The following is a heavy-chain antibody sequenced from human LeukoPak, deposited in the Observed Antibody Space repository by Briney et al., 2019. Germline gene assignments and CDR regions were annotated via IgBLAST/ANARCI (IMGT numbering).Heavy chain of an antibody. V-gene: IGHV4-59*08. D-gene: IGHD6-19*01. CDR3: ASRGSGWYFDL. CDR2: IYYSGST. CDR1: GGSISSYY. J-gene: IGHJ2*01. Sequence: SETLSLTCTVSGGSISSYYWNWIRQPPGKGLESIGYIYYSGSTNYNPSLKSRVTISVDTSKNQFSLKLSSVTAADTAVYYCASRGSGWYFDLWGRGTLVTVSS.